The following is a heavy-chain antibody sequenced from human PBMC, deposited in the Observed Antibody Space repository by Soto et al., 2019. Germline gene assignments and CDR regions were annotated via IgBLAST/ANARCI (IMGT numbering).Heavy chain of an antibody. J-gene: IGHJ3*02. Sequence: GASVKVSCKVSGYTLTELSMHWVRQAPGKGLEWMGGFDPEDGETIYAQKFQGRVTMTEDTSTDTAYMELSSLRSEDTAVYYCATRPGYCSGGSCYSYAFDIWGQGTMVTVS. CDR3: ATRPGYCSGGSCYSYAFDI. D-gene: IGHD2-15*01. CDR2: FDPEDGET. CDR1: GYTLTELS. V-gene: IGHV1-24*01.